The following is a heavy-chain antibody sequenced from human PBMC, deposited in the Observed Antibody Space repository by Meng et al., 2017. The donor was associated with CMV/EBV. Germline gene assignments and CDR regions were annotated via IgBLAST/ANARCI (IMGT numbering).Heavy chain of an antibody. Sequence: GSLRLSCTVSGGSISSSSYYWGWIRQPPGKGLEWIGSIYYSGSTYYNPSLKSRVTISVDTSRNQFSPKLSSVTAADTAVYYCARDTIAASGEGMDVWGQGTTVTVSS. J-gene: IGHJ6*02. V-gene: IGHV4-39*07. D-gene: IGHD6-13*01. CDR3: ARDTIAASGEGMDV. CDR1: GGSISSSSYY. CDR2: IYYSGST.